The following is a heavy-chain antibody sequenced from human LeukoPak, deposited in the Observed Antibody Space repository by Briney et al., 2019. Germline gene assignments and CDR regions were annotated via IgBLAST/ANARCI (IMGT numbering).Heavy chain of an antibody. CDR2: ISYDGSNK. J-gene: IGHJ4*02. CDR3: AKNLFRGFLGG. D-gene: IGHD3-3*01. V-gene: IGHV3-30*18. Sequence: PGGSLRLSCAASGFTFSSYGMHWVRQAPGKGLEWVAVISYDGSNKYYADSVKGRFTISRDNSKNTLYLQMNSLRAEDTAVYYCAKNLFRGFLGGWGQGTLVTVSS. CDR1: GFTFSSYG.